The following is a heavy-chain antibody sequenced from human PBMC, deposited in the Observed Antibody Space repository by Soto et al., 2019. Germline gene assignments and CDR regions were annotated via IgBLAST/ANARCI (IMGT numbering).Heavy chain of an antibody. J-gene: IGHJ4*02. CDR2: IYPGDSDT. CDR3: AGQYCISTSCYVGSDF. D-gene: IGHD2-2*01. Sequence: PGESLKISCKGSGYRFTTYWIGWVRQMPGKGLEWMGIIYPGDSDTRYSPSFQGQVTISADKSISTAYLQWSSLKASDTAMYYCAGQYCISTSCYVGSDFWGQGTPVTVSS. V-gene: IGHV5-51*01. CDR1: GYRFTTYW.